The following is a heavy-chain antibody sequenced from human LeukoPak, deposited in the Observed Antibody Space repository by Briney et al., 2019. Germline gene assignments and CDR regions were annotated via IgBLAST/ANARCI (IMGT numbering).Heavy chain of an antibody. Sequence: GGSLRLSSTSSGFTFGDYAMSWFRQAPGKGLEWVAFIRSKAYGGTTEYAASVKGRFTISRDDSKSIAYLQMNGLKTEDTAVYYCTKYSGRIDYWGQGTLVTVSS. CDR1: GFTFGDYA. D-gene: IGHD5-18*01. CDR3: TKYSGRIDY. J-gene: IGHJ4*02. V-gene: IGHV3-49*03. CDR2: IRSKAYGGTT.